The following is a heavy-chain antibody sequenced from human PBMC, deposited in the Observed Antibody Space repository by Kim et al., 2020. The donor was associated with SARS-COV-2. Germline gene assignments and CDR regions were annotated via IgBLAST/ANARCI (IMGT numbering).Heavy chain of an antibody. CDR1: GYTFTSYG. V-gene: IGHV1-18*01. Sequence: ASVKVSCKASGYTFTSYGINWVRQAPGQGLEWMGWISGYHGDAKYARKFQDRVTMTIDTSTSTAYMELRSLRSDDTAVFYCARDYSYTSSWNYDSWGQGTLVTVSS. J-gene: IGHJ4*02. CDR3: ARDYSYTSSWNYDS. CDR2: ISGYHGDA. D-gene: IGHD6-13*01.